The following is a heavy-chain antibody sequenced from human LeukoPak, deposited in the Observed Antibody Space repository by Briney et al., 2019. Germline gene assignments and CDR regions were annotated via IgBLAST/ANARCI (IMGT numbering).Heavy chain of an antibody. J-gene: IGHJ4*02. CDR3: ARDRGGRWLQVYYFDY. CDR2: IWYDGSNK. CDR1: GFTFSSYT. D-gene: IGHD5-24*01. Sequence: GGSLRLSCAASGFTFSSYTMHWVRQAPGKGLEWVAVIWYDGSNKYYADSVKGRFTISRDNSKNTLYLRVNSLRAEDTAMYYCARDRGGRWLQVYYFDYWGQGTLVTVSS. V-gene: IGHV3-33*01.